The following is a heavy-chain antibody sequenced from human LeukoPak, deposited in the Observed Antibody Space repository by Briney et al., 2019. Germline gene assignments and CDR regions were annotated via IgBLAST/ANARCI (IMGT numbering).Heavy chain of an antibody. D-gene: IGHD1-26*01. V-gene: IGHV3-20*04. J-gene: IGHJ4*02. Sequence: GGSLRLSCAASGFTFDDYGMSLVRQAPGKGLEWVSGINWNGGSTGYADSVKGRFTISRDNAKNSLYLQMNSLRAEDTALYYCARGHSGSYETDFDYWGQGTLVTVSS. CDR3: ARGHSGSYETDFDY. CDR2: INWNGGST. CDR1: GFTFDDYG.